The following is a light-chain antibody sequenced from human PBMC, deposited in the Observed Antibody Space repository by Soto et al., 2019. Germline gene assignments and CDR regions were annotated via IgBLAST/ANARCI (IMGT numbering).Light chain of an antibody. CDR1: QGVSNY. J-gene: IGKJ1*01. Sequence: DIQMTQSPSSLSASVGDRVTLTCRASQGVSNYLAWYQQKPGQAPKLLIYAASTLHSGVPSRFSGSGSGTDFTLTISSLQPEDVATYYCQKYYSAPWTFGRGTKVEIK. CDR2: AAS. V-gene: IGKV1-27*01. CDR3: QKYYSAPWT.